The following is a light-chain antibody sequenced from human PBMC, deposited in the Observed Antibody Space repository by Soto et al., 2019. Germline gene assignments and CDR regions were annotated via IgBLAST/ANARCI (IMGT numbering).Light chain of an antibody. J-gene: IGKJ2*01. CDR2: AAS. CDR3: QQYSAYPYT. Sequence: DIQLTQSPSFLSPSIGESVTITCRASQVISTSLAWYQVKPGKAPKLLIYAASTLESGVPSRFSATVSGTEFSLTITSLQPEDFATYYCQQYSAYPYTFGQGTKLEIK. V-gene: IGKV1-9*01. CDR1: QVISTS.